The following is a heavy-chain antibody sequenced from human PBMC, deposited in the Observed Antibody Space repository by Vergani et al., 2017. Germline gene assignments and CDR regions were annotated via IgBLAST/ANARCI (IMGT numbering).Heavy chain of an antibody. V-gene: IGHV3-21*01. CDR2: ISSSSSYI. D-gene: IGHD4-11*01. CDR1: GFTFSSYS. CDR3: ARDGRPGDYSNYFLRRWWFDP. J-gene: IGHJ5*02. Sequence: EVQLVESGGGLVKPGGSLRLSCAASGFTFSSYSMNWVRQAPGKGLEWVSSISSSSSYIYYADSVQGRFTLSRDNAKNSLYLQMNSLRAEDTAVYYCARDGRPGDYSNYFLRRWWFDPWGQGTLVTVSS.